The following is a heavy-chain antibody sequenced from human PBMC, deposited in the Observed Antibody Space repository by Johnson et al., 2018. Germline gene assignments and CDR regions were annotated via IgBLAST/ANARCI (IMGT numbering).Heavy chain of an antibody. Sequence: QVQLVQSGGGVVQPGRSLRLSCAASGFTFSRYGMPWVRQAPGKGLEWVAVISYDGSNKYYADSVKGRFTISRDNSKNTRYLQMNSLRAEETALYYGAKDGGYSSSWYNYYYYMDVWGKGTTVTVSS. CDR1: GFTFSRYG. CDR2: ISYDGSNK. CDR3: AKDGGYSSSWYNYYYYMDV. J-gene: IGHJ6*03. V-gene: IGHV3-30*18. D-gene: IGHD6-13*01.